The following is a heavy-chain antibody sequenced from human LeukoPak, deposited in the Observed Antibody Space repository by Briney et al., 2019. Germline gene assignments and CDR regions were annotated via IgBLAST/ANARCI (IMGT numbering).Heavy chain of an antibody. CDR1: GFSVSSNY. J-gene: IGHJ4*02. Sequence: GGSLRLSCAASGFSVSSNYMSWVRQVPGTGLEWLSIIHSGGNTYYADSVKGRFTISRDNSQNTLFLQMNSLRVEDTAVYSCARVSLSSRDYFDFWGQGTLGTVSS. CDR3: ARVSLSSRDYFDF. D-gene: IGHD6-19*01. V-gene: IGHV3-53*01. CDR2: IHSGGNT.